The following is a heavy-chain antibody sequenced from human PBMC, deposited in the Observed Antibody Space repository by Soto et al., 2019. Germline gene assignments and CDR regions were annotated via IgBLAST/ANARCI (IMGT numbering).Heavy chain of an antibody. V-gene: IGHV3-53*01. J-gene: IGHJ4*02. Sequence: GGSLRLSCATSGVTVSTKYMSWVRQAPGKGLEWVSVIYSGGSTFYADSVRGRFTISRDNSKNTLYLQMRSLRAEDTAVYYCAKDMRCSGGSCYSDFDYWGQGTLVTVSS. CDR3: AKDMRCSGGSCYSDFDY. CDR1: GVTVSTKY. D-gene: IGHD2-15*01. CDR2: IYSGGST.